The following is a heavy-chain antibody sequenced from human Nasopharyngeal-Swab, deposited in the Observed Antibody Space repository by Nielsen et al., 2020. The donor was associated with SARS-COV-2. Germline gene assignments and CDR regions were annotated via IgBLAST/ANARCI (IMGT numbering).Heavy chain of an antibody. V-gene: IGHV4-34*01. CDR3: ATQRGRYYFDY. J-gene: IGHJ4*02. D-gene: IGHD3-16*01. CDR1: GGSFSGYY. Sequence: GSLRLSFAVYGGSFSGYYWSWIRQPPGKGLEWIGEINHSGSTNYNPSLKSRVTISVDTSKNQFSLKLSSVTAADTAVYYCATQRGRYYFDYWGQGTLVTVSS. CDR2: INHSGST.